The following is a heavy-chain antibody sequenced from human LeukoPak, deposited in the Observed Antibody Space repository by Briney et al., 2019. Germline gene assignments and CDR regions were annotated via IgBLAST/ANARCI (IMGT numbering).Heavy chain of an antibody. Sequence: PGWSLRLSCAASGFTFSSYSMNWVRQAPGKGLEWVSYISSSSTIYYADSVKGRFTISRDNAKNSLYLQMNSLRAEDTAVYYCAPTDRLDVWGKGTTVTVSS. CDR1: GFTFSSYS. D-gene: IGHD4-11*01. CDR2: ISSSSTI. J-gene: IGHJ6*04. V-gene: IGHV3-48*01. CDR3: APTDRLDV.